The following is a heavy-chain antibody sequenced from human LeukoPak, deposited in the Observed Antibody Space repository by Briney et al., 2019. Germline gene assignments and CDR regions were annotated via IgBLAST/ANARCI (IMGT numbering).Heavy chain of an antibody. D-gene: IGHD3-9*01. V-gene: IGHV1-2*02. CDR2: INPNSGGT. CDR3: ARNSDILTGYYLVDP. Sequence: ASVKVSCKASGYTFTSYGISWVRQAPGQGLEWMGWINPNSGGTNYAQKFQGRVTMTRDTSISTAYMELSRLRSDDTAVYYCARNSDILTGYYLVDPWGQGTLVTVSS. CDR1: GYTFTSYG. J-gene: IGHJ5*02.